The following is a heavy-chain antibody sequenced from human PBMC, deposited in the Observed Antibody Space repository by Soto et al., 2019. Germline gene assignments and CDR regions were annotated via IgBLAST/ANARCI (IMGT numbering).Heavy chain of an antibody. V-gene: IGHV1-2*02. J-gene: IGHJ6*02. Sequence: QVQVVQSGAEVKKPGASVKVSCKASGHSFTAYYMHWVRQAHGQGLEWMGSINPNSGGTKYAQKVQGRVTMTRDTASRTVYMELNGLRSDDTAVYFYARAPIRFLDRIPDNYYYGMHVLGQVTTVTVTS. CDR2: INPNSGGT. D-gene: IGHD3-3*01. CDR3: ARAPIRFLDRIPDNYYYGMHV. CDR1: GHSFTAYY.